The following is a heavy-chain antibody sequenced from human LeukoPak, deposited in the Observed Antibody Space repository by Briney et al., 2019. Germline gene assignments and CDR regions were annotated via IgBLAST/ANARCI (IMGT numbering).Heavy chain of an antibody. CDR2: INSDENSI. CDR1: GFTFSAYW. Sequence: GGSLRLSCAASGFTFSAYWMNWVRQAPGKGPMWVSRINSDENSISYADSVKGRFSISRDNANDRLYLQMNSLRPEDTAVYYCVRGAPLDSWGQGIPVTVSA. J-gene: IGHJ4*02. V-gene: IGHV3-74*03. CDR3: VRGAPLDS.